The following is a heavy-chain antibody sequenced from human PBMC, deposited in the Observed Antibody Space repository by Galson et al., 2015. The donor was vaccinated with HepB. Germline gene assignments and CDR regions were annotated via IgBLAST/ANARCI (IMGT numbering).Heavy chain of an antibody. J-gene: IGHJ6*02. CDR1: GFTVSSNY. V-gene: IGHV3-53*04. CDR2: IYSGGST. D-gene: IGHD6-13*01. Sequence: SLRLSCAASGFTVSSNYMSWVRQAPGKGLEWVSVIYSGGSTYYADSVKGRFTISRHNSKNTLYLQMNSLRAEDTAVYYCASSLGPGQEQQLVKSNYYYYYGMDVWGQGTTVTVSS. CDR3: ASSLGPGQEQQLVKSNYYYYYGMDV.